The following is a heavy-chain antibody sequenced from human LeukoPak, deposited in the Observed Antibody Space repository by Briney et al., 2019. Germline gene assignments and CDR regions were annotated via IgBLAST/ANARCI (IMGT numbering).Heavy chain of an antibody. Sequence: GASVKVSCKASGYTFTGYYMHWVRQAPGQGLEWMGWINPNSGGTNYAQKFQGRVTMTRDTSISTAYMELSRLRSDDTAVYYCARDHPYYCSGGSCIPSSYYMDVWGKGTTVTVSS. V-gene: IGHV1-2*02. CDR1: GYTFTGYY. J-gene: IGHJ6*03. CDR2: INPNSGGT. D-gene: IGHD2-15*01. CDR3: ARDHPYYCSGGSCIPSSYYMDV.